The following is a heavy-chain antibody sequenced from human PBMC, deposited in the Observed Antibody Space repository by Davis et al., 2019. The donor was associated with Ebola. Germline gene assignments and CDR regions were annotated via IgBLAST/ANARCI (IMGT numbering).Heavy chain of an antibody. D-gene: IGHD3-9*01. J-gene: IGHJ3*02. CDR3: ATDLTGYLRDAFDI. Sequence: GESLKISCKGSGYSFTSHWIVWVRQMPGKGLECMGIIFPGDSDTRYSPSFQGQVTISADKSISTAYLQWSSLKASDTAMYYCATDLTGYLRDAFDIWGQGTMVTVSS. CDR2: IFPGDSDT. CDR1: GYSFTSHW. V-gene: IGHV5-51*01.